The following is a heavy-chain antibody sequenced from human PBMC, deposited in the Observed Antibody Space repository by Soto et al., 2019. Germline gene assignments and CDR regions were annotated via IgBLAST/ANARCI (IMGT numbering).Heavy chain of an antibody. J-gene: IGHJ6*03. D-gene: IGHD3-10*01. CDR2: IYYSGST. Sequence: PSETLSLTCTVSGSSIGSSSYYWGWIRQPPGKGPEWIGSIYYSGSTYYNPSLKSRVTISVDTSKNQFSLKLSSVTAADTAVYYCARLSSGSGSYYRNYYYYMDVWGKGTTVTVSS. CDR3: ARLSSGSGSYYRNYYYYMDV. CDR1: GSSIGSSSYY. V-gene: IGHV4-39*01.